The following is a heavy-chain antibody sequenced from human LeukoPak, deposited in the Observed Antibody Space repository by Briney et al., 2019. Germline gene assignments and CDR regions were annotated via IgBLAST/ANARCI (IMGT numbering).Heavy chain of an antibody. CDR3: VRSASNAFDV. D-gene: IGHD3-3*01. CDR2: INPKSGGT. V-gene: IGHV1-2*02. CDR1: GYTFTGYY. J-gene: IGHJ3*01. Sequence: ASVKASCKASGYTFTGYYIHWVRQAPGQGPEWVGWINPKSGGTNSAQKFQGRVTLTRDTSISTAYMELSRLTSGDTAVYYCVRSASNAFDVWGQGAMVTVSS.